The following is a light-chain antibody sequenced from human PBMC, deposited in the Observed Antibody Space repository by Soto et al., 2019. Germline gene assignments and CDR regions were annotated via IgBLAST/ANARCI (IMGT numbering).Light chain of an antibody. Sequence: EVVMTQSPATLSVSPGERVTLSCRSSQSVADNLAWFQQKPGQGPRLLIYGASTRATGIPARFSGSGSETDFTLTVSSLEPEDFAVYYCQQYNNWPQTFGQGTKVDIK. CDR2: GAS. J-gene: IGKJ1*01. CDR1: QSVADN. CDR3: QQYNNWPQT. V-gene: IGKV3-15*01.